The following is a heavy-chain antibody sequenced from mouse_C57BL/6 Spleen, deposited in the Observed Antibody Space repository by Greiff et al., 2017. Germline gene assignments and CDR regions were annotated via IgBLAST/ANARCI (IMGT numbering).Heavy chain of an antibody. CDR2: IDPSDSYT. CDR1: GYTFTSYW. V-gene: IGHV1-69*01. Sequence: QVQLQQPGAELVMPGASVKLSCKASGYTFTSYWMHWVKQRPGQGLEWIGEIDPSDSYTNYNQKFKGKSTLTVDKSSSTAYMQRSSLTSEDSAVYYCARSGSNFDYWGQGTTLTVAS. D-gene: IGHD3-2*02. J-gene: IGHJ2*01. CDR3: ARSGSNFDY.